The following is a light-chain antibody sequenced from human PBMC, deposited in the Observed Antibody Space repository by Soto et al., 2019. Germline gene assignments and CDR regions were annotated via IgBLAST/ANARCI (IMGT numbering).Light chain of an antibody. Sequence: QSALTQPASVSGSPGQSITISCTGTSSDVGSYNLVSWYQQHPGKAPKLMIYEGSKRTSGVSNGFSGSKSGNTASLTISGLQAEDEADYYCCSYAGSSTWVFGTGTKLTVL. CDR1: SSDVGSYNL. CDR3: CSYAGSSTWV. CDR2: EGS. V-gene: IGLV2-23*01. J-gene: IGLJ1*01.